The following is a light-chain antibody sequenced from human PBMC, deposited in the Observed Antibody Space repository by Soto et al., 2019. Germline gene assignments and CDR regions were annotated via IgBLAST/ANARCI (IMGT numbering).Light chain of an antibody. Sequence: QSALTQPASVSGSPGQSITLSCTRIYSVVESYNLVSWYQHHPGKAPKLIIYEGSHRPSGVSDRFSGSKSGNTASLTISGLQAEDEAAYYCSSHAGTVLFGGGTKVTVL. V-gene: IGLV2-23*01. CDR1: YSVVESYNL. J-gene: IGLJ3*02. CDR2: EGS. CDR3: SSHAGTVL.